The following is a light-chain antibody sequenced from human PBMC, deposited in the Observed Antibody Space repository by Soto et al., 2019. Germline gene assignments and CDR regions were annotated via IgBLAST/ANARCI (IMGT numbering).Light chain of an antibody. CDR2: DVS. CDR3: GSYTSSSSWV. Sequence: QSALTQPASVSGSPGQSITVSCTGSSSDVGTYNSVSWYQQHPGKAPKLIIYDVSNRPSGVSNRFSGSKSGNTASLTISGLQTDDEADYYCGSYTSSSSWVFGGGTKLTVL. V-gene: IGLV2-14*03. J-gene: IGLJ3*02. CDR1: SSDVGTYNS.